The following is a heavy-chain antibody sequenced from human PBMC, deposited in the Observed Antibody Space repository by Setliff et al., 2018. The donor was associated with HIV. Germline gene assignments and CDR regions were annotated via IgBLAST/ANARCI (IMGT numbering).Heavy chain of an antibody. J-gene: IGHJ3*02. CDR3: ARHMITFGGVIVVDAFDI. CDR2: INHSGRT. D-gene: IGHD3-16*02. CDR1: GGSFSDNY. Sequence: SETLSLTCAVYGGSFSDNYWSWIRQSPGKGLEWIGEINHSGRTKYSPSLRSRVSISVDTSKNQFSLKLSSVIAADTAVYYCARHMITFGGVIVVDAFDIWGQGTMVTVSS. V-gene: IGHV4-34*01.